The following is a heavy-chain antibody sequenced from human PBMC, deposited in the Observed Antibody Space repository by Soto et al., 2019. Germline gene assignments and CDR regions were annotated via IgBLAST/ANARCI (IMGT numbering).Heavy chain of an antibody. J-gene: IGHJ6*02. CDR1: GGTFSSDL. CDR3: AREETYYYGSGSYHPGGMDV. CDR2: IIPIFGTA. Sequence: LVKVSCKSAGGTFSSDLISWGRQAPGQGLEWMGGIIPIFGTANYAQKFQGRVTITADESTSTAYMELSSLRSEDTAVYYCAREETYYYGSGSYHPGGMDVWGQGTTVTVSS. D-gene: IGHD3-10*01. V-gene: IGHV1-69*13.